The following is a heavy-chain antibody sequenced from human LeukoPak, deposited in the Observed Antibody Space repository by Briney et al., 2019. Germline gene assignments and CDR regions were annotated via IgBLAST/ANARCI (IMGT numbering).Heavy chain of an antibody. J-gene: IGHJ4*02. D-gene: IGHD6-13*01. CDR1: GGTFSSYA. V-gene: IGHV1-69*06. CDR3: ARDETYSSSWLY. CDR2: IIPIFGTA. Sequence: ASVKVSCKASGGTFSSYAISWVRQAPGQGLEWMGGIIPIFGTANYAQKFQGRVTITADKSTSTAYMELRSLRSDDTAVYYCARDETYSSSWLYWGQGTLVTVSS.